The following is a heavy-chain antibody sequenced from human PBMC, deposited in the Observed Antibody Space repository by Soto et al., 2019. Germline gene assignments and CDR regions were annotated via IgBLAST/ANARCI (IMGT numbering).Heavy chain of an antibody. CDR2: ISSSGSTI. J-gene: IGHJ6*02. Sequence: EVQLVESGGGLVQPGGSLRLSCAASGFTFSSYEMNWVRQAPGKGLEWVSYISSSGSTIYYADSVKGRFTISRDNAKNSLNLQMNSLRAEDTAVYYCARDGCSSSSCYRAYGMDVWGQGTTVTVTS. CDR3: ARDGCSSSSCYRAYGMDV. D-gene: IGHD2-2*02. V-gene: IGHV3-48*03. CDR1: GFTFSSYE.